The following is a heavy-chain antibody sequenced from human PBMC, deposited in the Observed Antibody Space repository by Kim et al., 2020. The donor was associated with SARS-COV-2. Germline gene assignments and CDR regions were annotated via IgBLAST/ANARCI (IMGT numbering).Heavy chain of an antibody. V-gene: IGHV3-30-3*01. Sequence: GGSLRLSCAASGFTFSSYAMHWVRQAPGKGLEWVAVISYDGSNKYYADSVKGRFTISRDNSKNTLYLQMNSLRAEDTAVYYCARGQWELTSPVDYWGQGTLVTVSS. CDR2: ISYDGSNK. J-gene: IGHJ4*02. D-gene: IGHD1-26*01. CDR3: ARGQWELTSPVDY. CDR1: GFTFSSYA.